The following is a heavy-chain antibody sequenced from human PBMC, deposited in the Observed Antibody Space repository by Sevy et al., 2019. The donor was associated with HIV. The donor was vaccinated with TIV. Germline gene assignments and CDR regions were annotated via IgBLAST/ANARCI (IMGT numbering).Heavy chain of an antibody. CDR3: VRVGSSGWYHYYYYGMDV. Sequence: GGSLRLSCAASGFTFSSYSMNWVRQAPGKGLEWVSYISSSSSTIYYADSVKGRFTISRDNAKNSLYLQMNSLRDEDTAVYYCVRVGSSGWYHYYYYGMDVWGQGTTVTVSS. CDR1: GFTFSSYS. CDR2: ISSSSSTI. D-gene: IGHD6-19*01. J-gene: IGHJ6*02. V-gene: IGHV3-48*02.